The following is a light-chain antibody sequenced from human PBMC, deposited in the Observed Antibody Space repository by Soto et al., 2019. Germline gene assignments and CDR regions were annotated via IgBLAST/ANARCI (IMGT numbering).Light chain of an antibody. CDR2: DAS. Sequence: DVQLTQAPSTLSASVVDRVTITCRASQSINTWLAWYQQKPGKAPKLLIYDASSLESGVPSRFSGSGSGTEFTLTISSLQPDDFASYYCQQFNSDSPETFGQGTKGDIK. J-gene: IGKJ1*01. CDR3: QQFNSDSPET. CDR1: QSINTW. V-gene: IGKV1-5*01.